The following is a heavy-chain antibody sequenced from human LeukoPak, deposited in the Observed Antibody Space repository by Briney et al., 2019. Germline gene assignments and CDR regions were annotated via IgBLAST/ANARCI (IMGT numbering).Heavy chain of an antibody. Sequence: GASVKVSCKASGYTFIDYYMHWVRQAPGQGREWMGWINPNSGGTNYAQKFQGRVTMTRDTSISTAYMELSRLTSDDTAVYYCARDRDGAQGGYWGQGTLVTVSS. CDR3: ARDRDGAQGGY. V-gene: IGHV1-2*02. D-gene: IGHD4-17*01. CDR1: GYTFIDYY. CDR2: INPNSGGT. J-gene: IGHJ4*02.